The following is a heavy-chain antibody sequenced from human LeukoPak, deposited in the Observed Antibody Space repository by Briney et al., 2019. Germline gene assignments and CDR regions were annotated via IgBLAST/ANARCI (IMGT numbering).Heavy chain of an antibody. Sequence: SETLSLTCTVSGYSISSGYYWGWIRQPPGKGLEWIGSIYHSGSTYYIPSLKSRVTISVDTSKNQFSLKLSSVTAADTAVYYCARDRPTPFYYYYYYMDVWGKGTTVTVSS. J-gene: IGHJ6*03. V-gene: IGHV4-38-2*02. CDR2: IYHSGST. CDR1: GYSISSGYY. D-gene: IGHD6-6*01. CDR3: ARDRPTPFYYYYYYMDV.